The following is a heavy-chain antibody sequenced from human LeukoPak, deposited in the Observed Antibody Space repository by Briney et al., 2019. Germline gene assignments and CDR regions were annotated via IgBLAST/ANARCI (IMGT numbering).Heavy chain of an antibody. Sequence: ASVKVSCKVSGYTLTELSMHWVRQAPGKGLECLGRFDPEDGETIYAQKFQGRVTMTEDTSTDTAYMELSSLRSEDTAVYYCARLKLIPGYTGYGIDSWGQGTLVTVSS. CDR2: FDPEDGET. CDR3: ARLKLIPGYTGYGIDS. CDR1: GYTLTELS. D-gene: IGHD5-12*01. V-gene: IGHV1-24*01. J-gene: IGHJ5*01.